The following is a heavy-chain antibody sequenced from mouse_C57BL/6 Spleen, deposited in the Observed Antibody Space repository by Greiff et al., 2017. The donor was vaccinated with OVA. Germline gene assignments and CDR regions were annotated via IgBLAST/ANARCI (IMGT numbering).Heavy chain of an antibody. J-gene: IGHJ4*01. Sequence: QVQLQQPGAELVKPGASVKLSCKASGYTFTSYWMQWVKQRPGQGLEWIGEIDPSDSYTNYNQNFKGKATLTVDTSSSTAYMQLSSLTSEHSAVYYCARYLRSPDALDYWGQGTSVTVSS. CDR3: ARYLRSPDALDY. D-gene: IGHD1-1*01. CDR2: IDPSDSYT. V-gene: IGHV1-50*01. CDR1: GYTFTSYW.